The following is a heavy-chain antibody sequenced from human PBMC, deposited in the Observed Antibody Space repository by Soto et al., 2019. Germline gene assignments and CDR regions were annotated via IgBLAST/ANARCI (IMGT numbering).Heavy chain of an antibody. J-gene: IGHJ4*02. V-gene: IGHV3-23*01. CDR1: GFTFSSYA. Sequence: VGSLRLSCAASGFTFSSYAMSWVRQAPGKGLEWVSAISGRGGSTYYADSVKGRFTISRDNSKNTLYLQMNSLRAEDTAVYYCAKTEYSSGWYSSYFDYWGQGTLVTVSS. CDR2: ISGRGGST. CDR3: AKTEYSSGWYSSYFDY. D-gene: IGHD6-19*01.